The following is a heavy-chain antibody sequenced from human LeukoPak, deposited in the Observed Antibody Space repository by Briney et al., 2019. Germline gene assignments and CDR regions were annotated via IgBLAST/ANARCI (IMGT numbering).Heavy chain of an antibody. J-gene: IGHJ5*02. CDR1: GGSISSYY. D-gene: IGHD3-22*01. CDR2: IYYSGST. Sequence: SETLSLTCTVSGGSISSYYWSWLRQPPGKGLEWIGYIYYSGSTNYNPSLKSQVTISVDTSKNQFSLKLSSVTAADTAVYYCARRPGSSGYDPWFDPWGQGTLVTVSS. V-gene: IGHV4-59*01. CDR3: ARRPGSSGYDPWFDP.